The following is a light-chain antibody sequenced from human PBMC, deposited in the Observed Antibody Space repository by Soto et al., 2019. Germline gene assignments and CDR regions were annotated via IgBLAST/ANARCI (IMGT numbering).Light chain of an antibody. CDR2: GNS. CDR3: HSYDSSLSHWL. J-gene: IGLJ3*02. Sequence: QSVLTQPPSVSGAPGQRVTISCSGTSSNIGAGYDVHWYQQLPGTAPKLLIYGNSNRLSGVPDRFSGSKSGTSASLAITGLQAEDEADYYCHSYDSSLSHWLFGGGTKLTVL. V-gene: IGLV1-40*01. CDR1: SSNIGAGYD.